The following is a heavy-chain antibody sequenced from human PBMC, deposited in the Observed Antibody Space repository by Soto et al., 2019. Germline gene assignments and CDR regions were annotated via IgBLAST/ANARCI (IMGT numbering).Heavy chain of an antibody. V-gene: IGHV1-2*02. CDR1: GYTFTGYY. Sequence: ASVKVSCKASGYTFTGYYMHWVRQAPGQGLEWMGWINPNSGGTNYAQNFQGRVTMTRDTSISTAYMELYTLTSDDTAMYYCAREGSISSKYFQHWGQGTLVTVSS. CDR2: INPNSGGT. D-gene: IGHD6-6*01. J-gene: IGHJ1*01. CDR3: AREGSISSKYFQH.